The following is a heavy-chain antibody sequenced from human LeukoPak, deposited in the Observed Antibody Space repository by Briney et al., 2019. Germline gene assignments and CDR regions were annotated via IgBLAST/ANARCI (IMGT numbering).Heavy chain of an antibody. V-gene: IGHV3-33*06. CDR1: GFTFSNSG. J-gene: IGHJ5*02. Sequence: PGGSLRLSCAASGFTFSNSGMHWVRQAPGRGLEWITHIWHDGNRKYYADSVLGRCTISRDNSKNTVYLQMNSLRAEDTAVYYCAKAAGLIAVEVDWFDPWGQGTLVTVSS. D-gene: IGHD6-19*01. CDR3: AKAAGLIAVEVDWFDP. CDR2: IWHDGNRK.